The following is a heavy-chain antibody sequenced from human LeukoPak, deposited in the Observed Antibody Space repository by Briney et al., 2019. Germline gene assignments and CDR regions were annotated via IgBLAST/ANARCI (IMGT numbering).Heavy chain of an antibody. J-gene: IGHJ5*02. CDR3: ARSAYCGGDCYSGNWFDP. V-gene: IGHV4-39*01. Sequence: SETLSLTCTVSGGSISSSSYYWGWIRQPPGKGLEWIGNIYYSGSTYYNPSLKSRVTISVDTSKNQFSLKLSSVTAADTAVYYCARSAYCGGDCYSGNWFDPWGQGTLVTVSS. CDR2: IYYSGST. CDR1: GGSISSSSYY. D-gene: IGHD2-21*01.